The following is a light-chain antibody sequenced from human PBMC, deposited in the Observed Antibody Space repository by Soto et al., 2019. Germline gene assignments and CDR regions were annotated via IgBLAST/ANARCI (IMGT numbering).Light chain of an antibody. V-gene: IGKV1-33*01. CDR3: QQYDNLLIT. CDR1: QDISNY. J-gene: IGKJ5*01. CDR2: DAS. Sequence: DIRMTQSPSSLSASVEDRVTITCQASQDISNYLNWYQQKPGKAPKLLIYDASNLETGVPSRFSGSGSGTDFTFTISSLQPEDIATYYCQQYDNLLITFGQGTRLEIK.